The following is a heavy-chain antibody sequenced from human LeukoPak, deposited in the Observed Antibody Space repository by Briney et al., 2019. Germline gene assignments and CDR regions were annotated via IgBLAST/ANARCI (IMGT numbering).Heavy chain of an antibody. V-gene: IGHV4-34*01. Sequence: SETLSLTCAVYGGSFSGYYWSWIRQPPGKGLEWIGEINHSGSTNYNPSLKNRVTISVDTSKNQFSLKLSSVTAADTAVYYCARVYYYGSGSGDFDYWGQGTPVTVSS. D-gene: IGHD3-10*01. J-gene: IGHJ4*02. CDR1: GGSFSGYY. CDR3: ARVYYYGSGSGDFDY. CDR2: INHSGST.